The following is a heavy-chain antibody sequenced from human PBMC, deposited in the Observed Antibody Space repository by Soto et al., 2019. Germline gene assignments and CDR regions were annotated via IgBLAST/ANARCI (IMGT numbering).Heavy chain of an antibody. J-gene: IGHJ4*02. CDR2: ITGSGGIT. CDR3: AKHTTVYYDRTGPGDYFDS. Sequence: QAGGSLRLSCAASGFTFSSNAMSWVRQVPGKGLEWVSGITGSGGITHYADSVKGRFTISRDNSRNTLHLQMNYLRVEDTAVYFCAKHTTVYYDRTGPGDYFDSWGQGTLVTVSS. D-gene: IGHD3-22*01. V-gene: IGHV3-23*01. CDR1: GFTFSSNA.